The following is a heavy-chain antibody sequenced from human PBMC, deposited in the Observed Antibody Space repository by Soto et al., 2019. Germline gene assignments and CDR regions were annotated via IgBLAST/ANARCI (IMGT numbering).Heavy chain of an antibody. CDR2: MNANSGNT. V-gene: IGHV1-8*01. CDR3: AREKTSYGMDV. CDR1: VYTCTSYD. J-gene: IGHJ6*02. Sequence: QVQLVQSGAEVKKPGASVKVSCKAAVYTCTSYDIHWLRQATGQGLAWMRWMNANSGNTGYAQKFQGRVTMTRNTSRSTAYMELSSLRSEDTAVYYCAREKTSYGMDVWGQGTTVTVSS.